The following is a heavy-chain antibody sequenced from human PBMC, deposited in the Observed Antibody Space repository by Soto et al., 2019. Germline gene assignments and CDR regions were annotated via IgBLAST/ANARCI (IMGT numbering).Heavy chain of an antibody. D-gene: IGHD2-2*02. J-gene: IGHJ4*02. V-gene: IGHV1-69*02. Sequence: HVQLGQSGAEVKKPGSSVKVSCKASGGTCSSYTMTRVRQAPGQGLEWMGRIIPILGIANYAQKFQGRVTTTADKSTGTAYMELRSLRSGDTAVYYCLNTPHSWSQGTLVTVSP. CDR1: GGTCSSYT. CDR2: IIPILGIA. CDR3: LNTPHS.